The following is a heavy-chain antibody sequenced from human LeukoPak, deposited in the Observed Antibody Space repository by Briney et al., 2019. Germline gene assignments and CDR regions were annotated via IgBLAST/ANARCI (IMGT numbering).Heavy chain of an antibody. CDR2: IYRVAST. D-gene: IGHD6-13*01. CDR1: GFTVRSNY. J-gene: IGHJ6*02. V-gene: IGHV3-66*01. Sequence: GGSLRLSCAASGFTVRSNYMSWVRQAPGTGLEWVSIIYRVASTFYADSVEGRFTISRDNSKNTLYLQMNSLRVEDTAIYYGARDGDNNSWYGMDVWGQGTTVTVSS. CDR3: ARDGDNNSWYGMDV.